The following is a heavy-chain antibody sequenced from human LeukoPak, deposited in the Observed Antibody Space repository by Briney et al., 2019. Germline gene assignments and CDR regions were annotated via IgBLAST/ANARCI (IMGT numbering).Heavy chain of an antibody. J-gene: IGHJ3*02. CDR3: ARYIVSYPHDAFDI. CDR2: IYYSGST. CDR1: GGSISSYY. Sequence: SETLSLTRTVSGGSISSYYWSWIRQPPGKGLEWIGYIYYSGSTSYNPSLKSRVTISVDTSKKQFSLKLSSVTAADTAFYYCARYIVSYPHDAFDIWGQGTMVTVSS. V-gene: IGHV4-59*01. D-gene: IGHD1-26*01.